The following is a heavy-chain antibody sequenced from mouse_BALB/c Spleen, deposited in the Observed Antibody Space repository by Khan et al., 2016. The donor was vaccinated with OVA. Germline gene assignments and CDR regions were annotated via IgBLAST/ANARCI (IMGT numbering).Heavy chain of an antibody. J-gene: IGHJ3*01. V-gene: IGHV2-9*02. Sequence: QVQLKQSGPGLVAPSQSLSITCTVSGFSLTSYGVHWVRQPPGKGLEWLGIIWAGGSTNYNSALMSRLSISKDKSKSQGIVKMKSLQTDYTAMYYCARDTTATPYWGPGTLVTVSA. D-gene: IGHD1-2*01. CDR2: IWAGGST. CDR1: GFSLTSYG. CDR3: ARDTTATPY.